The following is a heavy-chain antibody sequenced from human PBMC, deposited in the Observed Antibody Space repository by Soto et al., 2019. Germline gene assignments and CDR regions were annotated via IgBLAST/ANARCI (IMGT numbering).Heavy chain of an antibody. CDR1: GFTFSGSS. V-gene: IGHV3-73*01. CDR2: IRNKANSYAT. D-gene: IGHD2-15*01. J-gene: IGHJ4*02. CDR3: ISHSPEDMIRT. Sequence: GGSLRLSCAASGFTFSGSSVHWVRQASGKGLEWVGRIRNKANSYATAYAASVRGRFTISRDDSKNTAFLQMNSLNTEDTAVYYCISHSPEDMIRTWGQGTLVTAPQ.